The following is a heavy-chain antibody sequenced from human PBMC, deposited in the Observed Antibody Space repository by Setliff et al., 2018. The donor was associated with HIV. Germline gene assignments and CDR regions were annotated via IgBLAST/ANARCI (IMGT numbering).Heavy chain of an antibody. CDR2: IHVSGST. D-gene: IGHD1-26*01. J-gene: IGHJ5*02. V-gene: IGHV4-4*08. CDR3: ATDRSVGARISSGSVFDP. CDR1: GGSMNANH. Sequence: ETLSLTCTVSGGSMNANHWSWIRQSPGKGPEWIAHIHVSGSTYFNPSLSSRVTISIDTSNNQFSLRLSSVTAADTAVYYCATDRSVGARISSGSVFDPWGQGTLVTVSS.